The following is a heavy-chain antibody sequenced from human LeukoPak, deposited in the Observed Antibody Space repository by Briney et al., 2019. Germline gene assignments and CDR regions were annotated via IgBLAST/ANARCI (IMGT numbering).Heavy chain of an antibody. J-gene: IGHJ4*02. V-gene: IGHV3-23*01. D-gene: IGHD2-15*01. CDR1: GFTFSSYA. CDR3: AKDWSAAH. Sequence: PGGSLRLSCAASGFTFSSYAMSSVRQAPGKGLEWVSAISVGGTKTHYADSVRGRFTISRDDSKKTLYLQMSSLRAEDTAVYYCAKDWSAAHWGQGTLVTVSS. CDR2: ISVGGTKT.